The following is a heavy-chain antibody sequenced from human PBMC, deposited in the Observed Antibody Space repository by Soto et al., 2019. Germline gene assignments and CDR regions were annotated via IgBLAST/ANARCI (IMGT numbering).Heavy chain of an antibody. Sequence: ASVTVSCKDSGYTFTSYGSSWVRQATGQGLEWMGWISAYNGNTNYAQKLQGRVTMTTDTSTSTAYMELRSLRSDDTAVYYCARDRGKDYDFWSGYPYGMDVWGQGTTVTVS. CDR3: ARDRGKDYDFWSGYPYGMDV. D-gene: IGHD3-3*01. V-gene: IGHV1-18*01. J-gene: IGHJ6*02. CDR2: ISAYNGNT. CDR1: GYTFTSYG.